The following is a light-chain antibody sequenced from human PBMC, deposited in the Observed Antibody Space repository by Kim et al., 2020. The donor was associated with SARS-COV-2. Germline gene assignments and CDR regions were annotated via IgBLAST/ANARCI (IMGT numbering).Light chain of an antibody. V-gene: IGLV3-1*01. CDR3: QAWDSSTAV. J-gene: IGLJ2*01. Sequence: SVSPGQTASITGSGDKLGDKYACWYQQKPGQSPVLVIYQDIKRPSGIPERFSGSNSGNTATLTISGTQAMDEADYYCQAWDSSTAVFGGGTKLTVL. CDR1: KLGDKY. CDR2: QDI.